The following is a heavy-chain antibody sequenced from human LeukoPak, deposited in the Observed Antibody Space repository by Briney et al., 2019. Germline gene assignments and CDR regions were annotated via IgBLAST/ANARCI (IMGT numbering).Heavy chain of an antibody. V-gene: IGHV1-2*02. CDR3: ARDPGAQIYAGTLANDY. J-gene: IGHJ4*02. Sequence: GASVKVSCKASGYTFTGYYMHWMRQAPGQRFEWMGWINPNNGDTNYAQKFQGRVTMTRDTSISTAYLELSRLRSDDTAVYYCARDPGAQIYAGTLANDYWGLGTLVTVSS. CDR1: GYTFTGYY. CDR2: INPNNGDT. D-gene: IGHD6-13*01.